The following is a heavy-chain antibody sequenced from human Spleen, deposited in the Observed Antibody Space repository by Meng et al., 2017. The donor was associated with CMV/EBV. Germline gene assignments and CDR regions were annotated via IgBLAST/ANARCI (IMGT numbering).Heavy chain of an antibody. CDR2: IRSKTNNYAT. CDR1: GFTFSGSS. CDR3: TRLLIAADGYGVDY. Sequence: GFTFSGSSMHWVRQASGKGLEWIGRIRSKTNNYATSYAASVKGRFTISRDDSKNTAYLQMNSLKTEDTAVYYCTRLLIAADGYGVDYWGQGTLVTVSS. V-gene: IGHV3-73*01. D-gene: IGHD6-13*01. J-gene: IGHJ4*02.